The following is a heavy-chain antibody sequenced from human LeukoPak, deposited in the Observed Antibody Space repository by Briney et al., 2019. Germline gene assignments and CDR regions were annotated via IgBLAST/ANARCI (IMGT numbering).Heavy chain of an antibody. CDR2: ISSSSSYI. CDR3: VRVAYSSSYWNSFDP. Sequence: GGSLRLSCAASGFTFSSYSMNWVRQAPGKGLEWVSSISSSSSYIYYADSVKGRFTISRDNAKNSLYLQMNSLRAEDTAVYYCVRVAYSSSYWNSFDPWGQGTLVTVSS. CDR1: GFTFSSYS. V-gene: IGHV3-21*01. D-gene: IGHD6-6*01. J-gene: IGHJ5*02.